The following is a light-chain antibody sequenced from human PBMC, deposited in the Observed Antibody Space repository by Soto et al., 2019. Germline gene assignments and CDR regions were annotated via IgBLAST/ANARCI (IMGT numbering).Light chain of an antibody. CDR2: DVT. CDR1: SSDVGGYNY. V-gene: IGLV2-14*01. Sequence: ALTQPASVSGSPGQSITISCTGTSSDVGGYNYVSWYQQHPGTAPKLMIYDVTNRPSGVSNRFSGSKSGNTASLTISGLQAEDEADYYCSSYTSSSTLVVFGGGTKLTVL. J-gene: IGLJ3*02. CDR3: SSYTSSSTLVV.